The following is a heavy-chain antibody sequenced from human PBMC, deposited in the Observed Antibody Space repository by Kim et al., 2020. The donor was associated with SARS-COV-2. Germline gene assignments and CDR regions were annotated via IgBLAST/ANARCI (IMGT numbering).Heavy chain of an antibody. V-gene: IGHV3-30-3*01. CDR3: ARDRGLLVGDGWFDP. CDR1: GFTFSSYA. Sequence: GGSLRLSCAASGFTFSSYAMHWVRQAPGKGLEWVAVISYDGSNKYYADSVKGRFTISRDNSKNTLYLQMNSLRAEDTAVYYCARDRGLLVGDGWFDPWGQGTLVTVSS. CDR2: ISYDGSNK. J-gene: IGHJ5*02. D-gene: IGHD4-17*01.